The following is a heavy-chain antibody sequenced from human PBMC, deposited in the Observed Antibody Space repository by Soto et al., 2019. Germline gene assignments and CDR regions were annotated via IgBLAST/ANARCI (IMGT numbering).Heavy chain of an antibody. D-gene: IGHD6-19*01. Sequence: SETLSLTCAVYGGSFSGYYWSWIRQPPGKGLEWIGEINHSGSTNYNPSLKSRVTISVDTSKNQFSLKLSSVTAADTAVYYCARGGKWLVYYYYYGMDVWGQGTTGTVSS. V-gene: IGHV4-34*01. CDR1: GGSFSGYY. CDR3: ARGGKWLVYYYYYGMDV. J-gene: IGHJ6*02. CDR2: INHSGST.